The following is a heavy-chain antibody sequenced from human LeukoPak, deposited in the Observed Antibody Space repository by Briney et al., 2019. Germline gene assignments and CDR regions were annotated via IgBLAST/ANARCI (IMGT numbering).Heavy chain of an antibody. D-gene: IGHD3-10*01. J-gene: IGHJ4*02. Sequence: GGSLRLSCAASGFTFSRYAMSWVRQAPGKGLEWVSAISGSGGSTYYADSVKGRFTISRDNSKNTLYLQMNSLRAEDTAVYYCANNLDRITRFRGPLSYYWGQGTLVTVSS. V-gene: IGHV3-23*01. CDR2: ISGSGGST. CDR1: GFTFSRYA. CDR3: ANNLDRITRFRGPLSYY.